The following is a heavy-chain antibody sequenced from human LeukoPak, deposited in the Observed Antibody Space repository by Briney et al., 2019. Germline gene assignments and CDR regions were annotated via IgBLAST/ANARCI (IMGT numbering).Heavy chain of an antibody. D-gene: IGHD1-14*01. Sequence: GGSLRLSCAASGFTFSSYAMSWVRQAPGKGLEWVSAISGSGGSTCYADSVKGRFTISRDNAKNSLYLQMNSLRAEDTAVYYCARVRKTRDYYYYMDVWGKGTTVTVSS. V-gene: IGHV3-23*01. CDR3: ARVRKTRDYYYYMDV. J-gene: IGHJ6*03. CDR2: ISGSGGST. CDR1: GFTFSSYA.